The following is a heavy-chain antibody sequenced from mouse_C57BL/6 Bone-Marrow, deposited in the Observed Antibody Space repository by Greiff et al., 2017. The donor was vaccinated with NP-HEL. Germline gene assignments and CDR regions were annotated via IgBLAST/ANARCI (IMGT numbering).Heavy chain of an antibody. V-gene: IGHV1-55*01. CDR1: GYTFTSYW. J-gene: IGHJ3*01. Sequence: QVQLQQPGAELVKPGASVKMSCKASGYTFTSYWITWVKQRPGQGLEWIGDIYPGSGSTNYNEKFKGKATLTVDTYSRTAYMQLSSLTSEDSAVYYCARAGSNDGAWFAYWGQGTLVTVSA. CDR2: IYPGSGST. CDR3: ARAGSNDGAWFAY. D-gene: IGHD2-12*01.